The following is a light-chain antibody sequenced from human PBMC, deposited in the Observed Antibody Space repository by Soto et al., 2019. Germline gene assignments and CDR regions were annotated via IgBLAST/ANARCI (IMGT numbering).Light chain of an antibody. CDR2: GAS. CDR3: QQYNNWPPYT. CDR1: QSVSSN. V-gene: IGKV3-15*01. J-gene: IGKJ2*01. Sequence: EIVMTQSPATLYVSPGERATLSCRASQSVSSNLAWYQQKPGQAPRLLIYGASTRATGSPATFSGSESGTEFTLTISSLQSEDSAVYYCQQYNNWPPYTFGQGIKLDIK.